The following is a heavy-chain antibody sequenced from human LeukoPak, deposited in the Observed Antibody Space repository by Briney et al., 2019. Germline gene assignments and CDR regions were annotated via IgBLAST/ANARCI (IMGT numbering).Heavy chain of an antibody. J-gene: IGHJ4*02. D-gene: IGHD1-7*01. V-gene: IGHV3-30*03. Sequence: GGSLRLSCAAPGFTFSSYGMHWVRQAPGKGLEWVAVISYDGSNKYYADSVKGRFTLSRDNSKSTLHLQMNSLRAEDTAVYYCARPDQYNWNYWYYFDYWGQGTLVTVSS. CDR3: ARPDQYNWNYWYYFDY. CDR1: GFTFSSYG. CDR2: ISYDGSNK.